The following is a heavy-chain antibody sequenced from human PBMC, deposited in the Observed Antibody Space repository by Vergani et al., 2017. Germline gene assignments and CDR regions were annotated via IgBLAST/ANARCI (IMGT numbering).Heavy chain of an antibody. CDR2: IKEDRSEI. CDR3: ARRADYLDY. Sequence: EVQLVESGGHLVRPGGSLRLSCAASGFTLNNFWMTWVRLSPGKGLEWVANIKEDRSEIYYVDSVRGRFTISRDNAKNSLYLQMNSLRVEDTAVYYCARRADYLDYWGQGTLVTVSS. D-gene: IGHD1-26*01. J-gene: IGHJ4*02. V-gene: IGHV3-7*01. CDR1: GFTLNNFW.